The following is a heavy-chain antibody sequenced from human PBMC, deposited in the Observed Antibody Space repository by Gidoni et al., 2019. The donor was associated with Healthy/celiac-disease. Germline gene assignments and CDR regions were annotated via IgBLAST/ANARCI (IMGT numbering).Heavy chain of an antibody. J-gene: IGHJ4*02. D-gene: IGHD6-13*01. Sequence: QLQLQESGPGLVKPSETLSLTCTVSVGSISSSSYYWGWIRQPPGKGLEWIGSIYYSGSTYYNPSLKSRVTISVDTSKNQFSLKLSSVTAADTAVYYCARGYSSSRTFFDYWGQGTLVTVSS. CDR3: ARGYSSSRTFFDY. CDR2: IYYSGST. V-gene: IGHV4-39*01. CDR1: VGSISSSSYY.